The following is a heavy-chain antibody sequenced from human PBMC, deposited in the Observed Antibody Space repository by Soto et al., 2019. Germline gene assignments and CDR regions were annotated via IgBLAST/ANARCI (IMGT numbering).Heavy chain of an antibody. V-gene: IGHV1-18*01. CDR1: GYTFTSYG. CDR2: ISAYNGNT. CDR3: ARDRGYYYGSGSFDY. Sequence: QVQLVQSGAEVKKPGASVKVSCKASGYTFTSYGISWVRQAPGQGLEWMGWISAYNGNTNYAQKLQGRVTMTTDTHXXTAYMELRSLRSDDTAVYYCARDRGYYYGSGSFDYWGQGTLVTVSS. J-gene: IGHJ4*02. D-gene: IGHD3-10*01.